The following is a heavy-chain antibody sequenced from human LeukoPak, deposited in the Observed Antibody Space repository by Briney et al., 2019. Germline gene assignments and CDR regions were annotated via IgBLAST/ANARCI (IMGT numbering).Heavy chain of an antibody. CDR2: IYYSGST. CDR1: GGSISSYY. D-gene: IGHD3-3*01. J-gene: IGHJ5*02. CDR3: ARHLTDFWSGYVWFDP. V-gene: IGHV4-59*08. Sequence: SETLSLTCTVSGGSISSYYWSWIRQPPGKGLEWIGYIYYSGSTNYNPSLKSRVTISVDTSKNQFSLKLSSVTAADTAVYYCARHLTDFWSGYVWFDPWGQGTLVTVSS.